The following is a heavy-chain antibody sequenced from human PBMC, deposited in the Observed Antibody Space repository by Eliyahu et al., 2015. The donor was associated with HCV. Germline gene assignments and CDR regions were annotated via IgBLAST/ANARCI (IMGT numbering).Heavy chain of an antibody. D-gene: IGHD3-22*01. Sequence: EVQLLESGGGLVQPGGSLRLSCAASGFTFXXYAMSWVRQAPGKGLEWVSAISGSGGSTYYADSVKGRFTISRDNSKNTLYLQMNSLRAEDTAVYYCAKYYYDSSGYYYYGMDVWGQGTTVTVSS. CDR1: GFTFXXYA. CDR2: ISGSGGST. V-gene: IGHV3-23*01. CDR3: AKYYYDSSGYYYYGMDV. J-gene: IGHJ6*02.